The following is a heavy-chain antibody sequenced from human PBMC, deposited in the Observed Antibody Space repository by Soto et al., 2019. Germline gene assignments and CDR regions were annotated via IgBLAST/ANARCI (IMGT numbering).Heavy chain of an antibody. J-gene: IGHJ3*01. V-gene: IGHV3-23*01. D-gene: IGHD2-21*02. CDR1: GFTFGNYG. Sequence: DVQLLESGGGLVQPGGPLRLSCAASGFTFGNYGMNWVRQAPGKGLEWVAGISGGGGSTYYGDSVKGRFTISRDPSKNTVFLEMKRLRVEDTAVYYCAKGFIVVVTVIRPDDAFDVWGQGTLVTVAS. CDR3: AKGFIVVVTVIRPDDAFDV. CDR2: ISGGGGST.